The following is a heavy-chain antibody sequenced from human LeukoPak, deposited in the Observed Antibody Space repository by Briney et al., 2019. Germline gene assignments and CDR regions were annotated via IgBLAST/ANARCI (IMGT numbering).Heavy chain of an antibody. Sequence: ASVKVSCKASGYTFTTYFIHWVRQAPGEGLERLGTVNPSGGGTDYAQKFQGRVAMTRDTSTSTAYMELSSLRSEDTAVYYCARDPRYYDILTGHIGTFDPWGQGTLVTVSS. D-gene: IGHD3-9*01. CDR1: GYTFTTYF. CDR2: VNPSGGGT. CDR3: ARDPRYYDILTGHIGTFDP. J-gene: IGHJ5*02. V-gene: IGHV1-46*01.